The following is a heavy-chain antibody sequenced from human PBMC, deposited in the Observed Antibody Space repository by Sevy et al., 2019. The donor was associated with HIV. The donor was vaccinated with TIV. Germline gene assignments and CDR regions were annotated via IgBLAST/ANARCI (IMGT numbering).Heavy chain of an antibody. J-gene: IGHJ6*03. CDR3: ASVLPAATTYYYYYMDV. D-gene: IGHD2-2*01. CDR1: GGTFSSYA. V-gene: IGHV1-69*10. Sequence: ASVKVSCKASGGTFSSYAISWVRQAPGQGLEWMGGIIPILGIANYAQKFQGRVTITADKSTSTAYMELSSLRSEDTAVYYCASVLPAATTYYYYYMDVWGKGTTVTVSS. CDR2: IIPILGIA.